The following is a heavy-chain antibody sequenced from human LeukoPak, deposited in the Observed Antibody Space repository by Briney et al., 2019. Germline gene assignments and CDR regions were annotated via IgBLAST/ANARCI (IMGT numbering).Heavy chain of an antibody. J-gene: IGHJ4*02. CDR1: GFTFSSYA. Sequence: GESLTLTCAASGFTFSSYAMSWIRQAPGKGLEWLSAISGSGGSSYYADSVKGRFTISRDNSKNTLYLQMNSLRAEDTAVYYCATSPDTIAAADDYWGQGTLVTVSS. V-gene: IGHV3-23*01. CDR2: ISGSGGSS. CDR3: ATSPDTIAAADDY. D-gene: IGHD6-13*01.